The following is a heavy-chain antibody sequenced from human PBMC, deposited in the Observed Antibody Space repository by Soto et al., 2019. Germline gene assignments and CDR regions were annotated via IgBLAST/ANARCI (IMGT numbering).Heavy chain of an antibody. CDR1: GYTFTGYY. CDR3: ARDRTTGGMDV. CDR2: INPNSGGT. D-gene: IGHD1-7*01. J-gene: IGHJ6*02. Sequence: GASVKVSCKASGYTFTGYYMRWVRHAPGQGLEWMGWINPNSGGTNYAQKFQGWVTMTRDTSISTAYMELSRLRSDDTAVYYCARDRTTGGMDVWGQGTTVTVSS. V-gene: IGHV1-2*04.